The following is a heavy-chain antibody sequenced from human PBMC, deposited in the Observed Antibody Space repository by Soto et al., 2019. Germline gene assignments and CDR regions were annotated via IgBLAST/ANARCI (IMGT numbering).Heavy chain of an antibody. D-gene: IGHD6-13*01. CDR1: GVACGSYA. CDR3: AKARYSNSWFLFDY. CDR2: ISGSGGST. V-gene: IGHV3-23*01. J-gene: IGHJ4*02. Sequence: GGSMRLSWAAAGVACGSYARTWVRQAPGKGLEWVSGISGSGGSTYYADSVKGRFTISKDNSKNTLYLQMNSLRAEDTAVYYCAKARYSNSWFLFDYWGQGTLVTVSS.